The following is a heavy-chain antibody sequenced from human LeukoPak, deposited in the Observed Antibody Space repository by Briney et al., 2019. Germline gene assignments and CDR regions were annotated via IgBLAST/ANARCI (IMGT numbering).Heavy chain of an antibody. Sequence: TGGSLRLSCAASGFTFSSFWMHWVRQAPGKGLEWVSRIFTGGDNTTYADSVKGRFTISRDNAKKMLFLQMNSLRAEDTAVYYCTRDFYSSSWDWGQGTLVTVSS. D-gene: IGHD6-13*01. CDR2: IFTGGDNT. CDR1: GFTFSSFW. V-gene: IGHV3-74*01. CDR3: TRDFYSSSWD. J-gene: IGHJ1*01.